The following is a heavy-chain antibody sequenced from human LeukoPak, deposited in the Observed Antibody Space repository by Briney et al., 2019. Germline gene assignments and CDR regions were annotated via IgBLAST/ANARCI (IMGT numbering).Heavy chain of an antibody. D-gene: IGHD6-13*01. CDR3: ATAVAAGWFDP. CDR2: IKEDGSEK. CDR1: GFTFSSYW. J-gene: IGHJ5*02. Sequence: GGSLRLSCAASGFTFSSYWMSWVRQAPGKGLERVANIKEDGSEKYYVDSVKGRFTISRDNAKNSLYLQMNNLRAEDTALYHCATAVAAGWFDPWGQGTLVTVSS. V-gene: IGHV3-7*01.